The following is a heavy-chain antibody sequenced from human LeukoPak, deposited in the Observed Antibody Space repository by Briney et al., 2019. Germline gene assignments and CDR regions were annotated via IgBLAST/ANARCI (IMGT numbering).Heavy chain of an antibody. J-gene: IGHJ4*02. Sequence: GSLTLSCAASGFTFSSYDMNWVRQAPGMGLEWISAISCSSTNVYNPASVRGLSTISSASADNSLLLRLTTTRAEDGVLFCSARVWMYTAMFLDYWGQGTLVTVSS. V-gene: IGHV3-48*03. CDR1: GFTFSSYD. D-gene: IGHD5-18*01. CDR3: ARVWMYTAMFLDY. CDR2: ISCSSTNV.